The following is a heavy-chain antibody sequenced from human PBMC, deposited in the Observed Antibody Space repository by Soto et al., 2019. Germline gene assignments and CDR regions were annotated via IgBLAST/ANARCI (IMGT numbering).Heavy chain of an antibody. V-gene: IGHV3-74*01. CDR2: IRSDGGVI. CDR1: GFTISTYW. J-gene: IGHJ5*02. CDR3: ARDPSPSRNWFDP. Sequence: GGCLRLSCPASGFTISTYWIHWIRQAPGKGLVWPSRIRSDGGVINYAWSLEGRFTLYRDNAKYTVYPQMNNLTAEAPAMYYCARDPSPSRNWFDPCRKRTMVTV.